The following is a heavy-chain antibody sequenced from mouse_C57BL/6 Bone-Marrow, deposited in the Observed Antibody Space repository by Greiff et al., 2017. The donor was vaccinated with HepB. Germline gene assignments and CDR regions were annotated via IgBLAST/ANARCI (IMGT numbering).Heavy chain of an antibody. V-gene: IGHV5-9*01. CDR2: ISGGGGNT. D-gene: IGHD1-1*01. CDR3: ARRGLYYYGSSYYWYFDV. J-gene: IGHJ1*03. Sequence: EVKLVESGGGLVKPGGSLKLSCAASGFTFSSYTMSWVRQTPEKRLEWVATISGGGGNTYYPDSVKGRFTISRDNAKNTLYLQMSSLRSEDTALYYCARRGLYYYGSSYYWYFDVWGTGTTVTVSS. CDR1: GFTFSSYT.